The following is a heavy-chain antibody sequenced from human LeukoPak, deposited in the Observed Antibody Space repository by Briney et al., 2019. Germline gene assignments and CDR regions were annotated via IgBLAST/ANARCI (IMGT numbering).Heavy chain of an antibody. V-gene: IGHV4-34*01. D-gene: IGHD1-14*01. Sequence: NPSETLSLTCTVSGGSISSYYWSWIRQPPGKGLEWIGEINHSGSTNYNPSLKSRVTISVDTSKNQFSLKLSSVTAADTAVYYCARQSHRNWFDPWGQGTLVTVSS. CDR2: INHSGST. J-gene: IGHJ5*02. CDR1: GGSISSYY. CDR3: ARQSHRNWFDP.